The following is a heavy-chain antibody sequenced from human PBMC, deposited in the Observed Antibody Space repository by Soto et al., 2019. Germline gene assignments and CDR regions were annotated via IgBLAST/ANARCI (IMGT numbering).Heavy chain of an antibody. CDR3: ARESRYCSGGSCYFLPGIDY. CDR2: IIPIFGTA. J-gene: IGHJ4*02. Sequence: SVKVSCKTSGGTFCSNTISWVRQAPGQGLEWMGGIIPIFGTANYAQKFQGRVTITADESTSTAYMELSSLRSEDTAVYYCARESRYCSGGSCYFLPGIDYWGQGTLVTVSS. V-gene: IGHV1-69*13. CDR1: GGTFCSNT. D-gene: IGHD2-15*01.